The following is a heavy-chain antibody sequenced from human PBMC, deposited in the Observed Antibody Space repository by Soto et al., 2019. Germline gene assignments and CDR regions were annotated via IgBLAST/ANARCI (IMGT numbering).Heavy chain of an antibody. CDR1: GGSISSGDYY. D-gene: IGHD2-2*01. J-gene: IGHJ6*02. CDR2: IDYSENA. V-gene: IGHV4-39*01. CDR3: ASLGGHCSSSSCFGFYVMDV. Sequence: PSETLSLACIVSGGSISSGDYYWSGIRQPPGKGLAWMGYIDYSENAHHHPSLKSRLTICVDTSKNQFSLILTSVTAADTAVYYCASLGGHCSSSSCFGFYVMDVWGQGTTVTVSS.